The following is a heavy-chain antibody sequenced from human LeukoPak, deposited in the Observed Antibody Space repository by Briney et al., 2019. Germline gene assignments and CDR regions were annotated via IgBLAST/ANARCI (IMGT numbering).Heavy chain of an antibody. D-gene: IGHD6-13*01. CDR3: ARVSRSWYPYFDY. CDR2: INHSGST. CDR1: GGSFSGYY. J-gene: IGHJ4*02. V-gene: IGHV4-34*01. Sequence: PSETLSLTCAVYGGSFSGYYWSWIRQPPGKGLEWIGEINHSGSTNYNPSLKSRVTISVDTPKNQFSLKLSSVTAADTAVYYCARVSRSWYPYFDYWGQGTLVTVSS.